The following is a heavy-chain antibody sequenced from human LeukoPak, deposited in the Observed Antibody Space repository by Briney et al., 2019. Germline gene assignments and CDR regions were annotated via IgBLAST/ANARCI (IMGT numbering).Heavy chain of an antibody. CDR2: ISSSGNTI. CDR1: GFTFSSYE. CDR3: ARLDSSGYNQFDP. V-gene: IGHV3-48*03. Sequence: GGSLRLSCAASGFTFSSYEMNWVRQAPGKGLEWVSYISSSGNTIYHADSVKGRFTISRDNAKNSLYLQMNSLRAEDTAVYYCARLDSSGYNQFDPWGQGTLVIVSS. D-gene: IGHD3-22*01. J-gene: IGHJ5*02.